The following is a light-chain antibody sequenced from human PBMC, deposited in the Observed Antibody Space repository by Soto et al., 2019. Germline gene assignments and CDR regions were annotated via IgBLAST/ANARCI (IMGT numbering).Light chain of an antibody. J-gene: IGKJ1*01. CDR2: GAS. CDR1: QSVSSK. Sequence: EIVMPQSPAPVSVSPGEGATLSCRASQSVSSKLAWYQQKPGQAPRLLIYGASTRATGIPARFSGSGSGTEFTLTISSLQSEDFAVYYCQQDNNWPRTFGQGTKVDI. CDR3: QQDNNWPRT. V-gene: IGKV3-15*01.